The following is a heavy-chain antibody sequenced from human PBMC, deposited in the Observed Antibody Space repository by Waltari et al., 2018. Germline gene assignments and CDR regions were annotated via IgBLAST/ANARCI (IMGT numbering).Heavy chain of an antibody. CDR3: ARDHQQWLISYFDY. J-gene: IGHJ4*02. CDR1: GYTFTGYY. CDR2: INPNSGCT. D-gene: IGHD6-19*01. V-gene: IGHV1-2*02. Sequence: QVQLVQSGAEVKKPGASVKVSCKASGYTFTGYYMHWVRQAPGQGLEWMGWINPNSGCTNNAQKFQGRVTMTRDTSISTAYMELSRLRSDDTAVYYCARDHQQWLISYFDYWGQGTLVTVSS.